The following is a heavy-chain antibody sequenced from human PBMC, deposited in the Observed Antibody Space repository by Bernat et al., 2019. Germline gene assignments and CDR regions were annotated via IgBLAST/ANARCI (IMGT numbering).Heavy chain of an antibody. J-gene: IGHJ4*02. Sequence: EVQLLESGGGLVQPGGSLRLSCAASGFTFSSYAMRWVRQAPGKGLEWVSAISGSGGSTYYADSVKGRFTISRDNSKNTLYLQMNSLRAEDTAVYYCAKDSPYDFWSGYTYYFDYWGQGTLVTVSS. V-gene: IGHV3-23*01. CDR2: ISGSGGST. CDR1: GFTFSSYA. CDR3: AKDSPYDFWSGYTYYFDY. D-gene: IGHD3-3*01.